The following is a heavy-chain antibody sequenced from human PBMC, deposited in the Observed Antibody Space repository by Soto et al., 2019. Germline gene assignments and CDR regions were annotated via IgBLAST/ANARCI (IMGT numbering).Heavy chain of an antibody. Sequence: GGSLRLSCAASGFTFSDHYMDWVRQAPGKGLEWVGRTRNKVNSYTTEYAASVKGRFTISRDDSKNSLYLQMNSLKTEDTAVYYCARGRTDIVLMVYAINYYYYYMDVWGKGTTVTVSS. V-gene: IGHV3-72*01. J-gene: IGHJ6*03. D-gene: IGHD2-8*01. CDR2: TRNKVNSYTT. CDR3: ARGRTDIVLMVYAINYYYYYMDV. CDR1: GFTFSDHY.